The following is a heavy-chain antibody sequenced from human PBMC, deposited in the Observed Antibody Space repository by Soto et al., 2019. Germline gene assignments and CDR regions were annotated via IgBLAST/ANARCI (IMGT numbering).Heavy chain of an antibody. CDR3: ARDTGYAFGSLNY. D-gene: IGHD5-18*01. CDR1: GYTFTDYA. CDR2: MNAGVGNT. Sequence: HVELVQSGADVKKPGASVTISSKASGYTFTDYALHWVRQAPGQRLEWMGWMNAGVGNTLYSQKFQGRITITRDSSASTAYMELTSLKSEDTAIYYCARDTGYAFGSLNYWGPGTLVTVSS. J-gene: IGHJ4*02. V-gene: IGHV1-3*01.